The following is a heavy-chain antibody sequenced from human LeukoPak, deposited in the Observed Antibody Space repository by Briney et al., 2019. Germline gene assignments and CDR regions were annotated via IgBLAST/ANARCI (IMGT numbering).Heavy chain of an antibody. CDR2: ISSSGSTI. CDR1: GFTFSSYE. Sequence: GGSLRLSCAASGFTFSSYEMNWVRQAPGKGLEWVSYISSSGSTIYYADSVKGRFTISRDNAKNSLYLQMNSLRAEDTAVYYCANFWGGGYKSDGIDVWGKGTTVTVSS. CDR3: ANFWGGGYKSDGIDV. D-gene: IGHD3-3*01. J-gene: IGHJ6*04. V-gene: IGHV3-48*03.